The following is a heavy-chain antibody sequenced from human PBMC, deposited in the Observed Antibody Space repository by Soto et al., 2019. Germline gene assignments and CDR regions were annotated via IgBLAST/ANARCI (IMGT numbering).Heavy chain of an antibody. D-gene: IGHD1-26*01. CDR2: IWYDGSNK. J-gene: IGHJ3*02. Sequence: QVQLVESGGGVVQPGRSLRLSCAASGFTFSSYGMHWVRQAPGKGLEWVAVIWYDGSNKYYADSVKGRFTISRDNSKNTLYLQMNSLRAEDTAVYYSARPRGSYYRPDAFDIWGQGTMVTVSS. V-gene: IGHV3-33*01. CDR3: ARPRGSYYRPDAFDI. CDR1: GFTFSSYG.